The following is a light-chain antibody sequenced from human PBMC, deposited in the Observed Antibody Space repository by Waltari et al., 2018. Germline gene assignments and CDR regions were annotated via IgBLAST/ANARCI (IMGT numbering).Light chain of an antibody. Sequence: EIVMTQTPLSLPVTLGQPASISCRSSQSLVHIDGNTYLNWLYQRPGQPPRLLLYEISKRVSGVPDRVSDSGAGTDFTLESTRVEPDDVGIYYCSQTSQFPLTFGQGTRVEIK. V-gene: IGKV2-24*01. CDR1: QSLVHIDGNTY. CDR3: SQTSQFPLT. CDR2: EIS. J-gene: IGKJ1*01.